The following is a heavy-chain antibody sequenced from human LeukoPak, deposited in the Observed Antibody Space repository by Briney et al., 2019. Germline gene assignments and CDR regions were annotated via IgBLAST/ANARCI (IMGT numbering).Heavy chain of an antibody. CDR3: AKDSLGSSSKNWFDP. J-gene: IGHJ5*02. Sequence: ASVKVSCKASGYTFTSYYMHWVRQAPGQGLEWMGIINPSGGSTSYAQKFQGRVTMTRDTSTSTVYMELSSLRAEDTAVYYCAKDSLGSSSKNWFDPWGQGTLVTVSS. CDR1: GYTFTSYY. D-gene: IGHD6-13*01. CDR2: INPSGGST. V-gene: IGHV1-46*01.